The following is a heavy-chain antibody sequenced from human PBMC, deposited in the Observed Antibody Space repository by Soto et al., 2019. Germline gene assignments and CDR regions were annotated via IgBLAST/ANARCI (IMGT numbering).Heavy chain of an antibody. CDR2: IIPILGIA. J-gene: IGHJ2*01. D-gene: IGHD6-13*01. Sequence: QVQLVQYGADVQKPASSVKVSCKASGRTFSSYTISWVRQAPGQGLEWMGRIIPILGIANYAQTFQGRVTITAAKATGTAYMELSSLRSEDTAVYYCASGSLAGIVAYGTICYFDLWVRGTLVTVSS. V-gene: IGHV1-69*02. CDR1: GRTFSSYT. CDR3: ASGSLAGIVAYGTICYFDL.